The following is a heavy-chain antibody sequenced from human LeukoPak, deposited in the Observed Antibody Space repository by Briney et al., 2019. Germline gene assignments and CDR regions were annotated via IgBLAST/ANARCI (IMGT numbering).Heavy chain of an antibody. J-gene: IGHJ4*02. CDR3: ARDGGSTVVTQYDY. CDR1: GLTFSSYW. Sequence: GGSLRLSCAASGLTFSSYWMSWVRQAPGKGLEWVANIKQDGSEKYYVDSVKGRFTISRDNAKNSLYLQMNSLRAEDTAVYYCARDGGSTVVTQYDYWGQGTLVTVSS. D-gene: IGHD4-23*01. V-gene: IGHV3-7*01. CDR2: IKQDGSEK.